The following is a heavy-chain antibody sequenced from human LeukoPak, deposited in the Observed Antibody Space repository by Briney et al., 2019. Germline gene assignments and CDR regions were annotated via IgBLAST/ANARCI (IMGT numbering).Heavy chain of an antibody. D-gene: IGHD6-25*01. CDR3: ARGGSIAAFYWFDP. J-gene: IGHJ5*02. V-gene: IGHV4-34*01. Sequence: SETLSLTCAVYGGSFSGYYWSWIRQPPGKGLEWIGEINHSGSTNYNPSLKSRVTISLDTSKNQFSLKLSSGTAADTAVYYCARGGSIAAFYWFDPWGQGTLVTVSS. CDR2: INHSGST. CDR1: GGSFSGYY.